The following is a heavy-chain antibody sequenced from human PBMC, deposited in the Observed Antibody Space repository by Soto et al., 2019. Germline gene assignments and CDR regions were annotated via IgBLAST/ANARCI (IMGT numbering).Heavy chain of an antibody. D-gene: IGHD3-22*01. CDR2: IYYSGST. CDR3: AIAQYYYDSSGSYRGAFCI. CDR1: GGSISSYY. J-gene: IGHJ3*02. V-gene: IGHV4-59*01. Sequence: QVQLQESGPGLVKPSETLSLTCTVSGGSISSYYWSWIRQPPGKGLEWIGYIYYSGSTNYNPSLKRLVSISVDTSKSHVARKRSSGPAADTAVYYCAIAQYYYDSSGSYRGAFCIWGQGRMVAVSS.